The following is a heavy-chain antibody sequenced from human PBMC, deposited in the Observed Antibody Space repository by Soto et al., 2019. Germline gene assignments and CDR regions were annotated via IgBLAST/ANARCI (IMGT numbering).Heavy chain of an antibody. D-gene: IGHD4-4*01. Sequence: GESLKISCKASGYSFTTYWIAWVRQMPGKGLEWMGIINPGDSDIRYSPSFQGQVTISADNSISTAYLQWSSLKASDTAMYYCARHEQFYYYYYCMDAWGQGTAVTVSS. J-gene: IGHJ6*02. CDR3: ARHEQFYYYYYCMDA. CDR1: GYSFTTYW. CDR2: INPGDSDI. V-gene: IGHV5-51*01.